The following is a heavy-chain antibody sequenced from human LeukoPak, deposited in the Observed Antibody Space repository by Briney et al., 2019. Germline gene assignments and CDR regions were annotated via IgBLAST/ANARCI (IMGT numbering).Heavy chain of an antibody. V-gene: IGHV3-74*01. J-gene: IGHJ4*02. CDR1: GFTFSSDW. Sequence: GGSLRLSCAASGFTFSSDWMHWVRQAPGKGLVWVSRISTDGSSIYSADSVKGRFTISRDNTKNTLYLQMNSLRAEDTAVYYCARGRASSYCYFDYWGQGTLVTVSS. D-gene: IGHD3-16*02. CDR2: ISTDGSSI. CDR3: ARGRASSYCYFDY.